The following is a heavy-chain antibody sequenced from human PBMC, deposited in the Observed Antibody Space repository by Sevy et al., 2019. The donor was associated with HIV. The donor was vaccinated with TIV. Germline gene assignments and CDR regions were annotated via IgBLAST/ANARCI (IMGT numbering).Heavy chain of an antibody. D-gene: IGHD3-9*01. CDR3: ARDLTYYDILTGYSVDTYYYGMDV. J-gene: IGHJ6*02. V-gene: IGHV1-69*13. CDR2: IIPIFGTA. CDR1: GGTFSSYA. Sequence: ASVKVSCKASGGTFSSYAISWVRQAPGQGLEWMGGIIPIFGTANNAQKFQGRVTITADESTSTAYMELSSLRSEDTAVYYCARDLTYYDILTGYSVDTYYYGMDVWGQGTTVTVSS.